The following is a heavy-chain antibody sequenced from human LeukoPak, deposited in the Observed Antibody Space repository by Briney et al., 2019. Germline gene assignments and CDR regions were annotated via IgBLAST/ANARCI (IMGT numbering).Heavy chain of an antibody. D-gene: IGHD6-19*01. CDR2: ICYGGST. Sequence: SETLSLTCTVSGDSISGYNHYWGWIRQPPGKGLEWLGSICYGGSTHDNPSLKSRVTISVDTSKNQFSLRVTSATAADTAVYYCARMMYGNGWNRYYFDYWGQGTLVTVSS. CDR1: GDSISGYNHY. J-gene: IGHJ4*02. CDR3: ARMMYGNGWNRYYFDY. V-gene: IGHV4-39*01.